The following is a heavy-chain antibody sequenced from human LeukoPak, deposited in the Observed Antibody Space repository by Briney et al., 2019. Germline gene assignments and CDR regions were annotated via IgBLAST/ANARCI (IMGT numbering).Heavy chain of an antibody. CDR3: ARDSSGWCLDV. D-gene: IGHD6-19*01. J-gene: IGHJ6*04. CDR2: IDHSGST. Sequence: SETLSLTCTVSGGSISSSSYYWGWIRQPPGKGLEWIGSIDHSGSTYYNPSLKSRVTISVVTSKNQFSLKLRSVTAADTAVYYCARDSSGWCLDVWGKGTTVTISS. V-gene: IGHV4-39*07. CDR1: GGSISSSSYY.